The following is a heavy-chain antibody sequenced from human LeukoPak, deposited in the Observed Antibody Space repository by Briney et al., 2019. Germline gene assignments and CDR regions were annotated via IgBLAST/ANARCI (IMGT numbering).Heavy chain of an antibody. CDR3: ARDHREQWLATEGFDY. Sequence: GRSLRLSCAASGFTLSSYAMHWVRQAPGKGLEWVAVISYDGSNKYYADSVKGRFTISRDNSKNTLYLQMNSLRAEDTAVYYCARDHREQWLATEGFDYWGQGTLVTVSS. V-gene: IGHV3-30-3*01. D-gene: IGHD6-19*01. CDR1: GFTLSSYA. CDR2: ISYDGSNK. J-gene: IGHJ4*02.